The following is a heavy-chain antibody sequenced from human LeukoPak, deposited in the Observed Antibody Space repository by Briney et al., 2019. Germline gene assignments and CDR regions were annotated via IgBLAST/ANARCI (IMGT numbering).Heavy chain of an antibody. CDR2: IYPDDSNT. J-gene: IGHJ4*02. CDR3: AGLRGDYGGNPVEY. D-gene: IGHD4-23*01. Sequence: GESLKISCKGSGYSFTNYWIGWVRQMPGKGLEWMGIIYPDDSNTKYSPSFQGLVTISADKSISTAYLQWSSLKASDTAMYYCAGLRGDYGGNPVEYWGQGTLVTVSS. V-gene: IGHV5-51*01. CDR1: GYSFTNYW.